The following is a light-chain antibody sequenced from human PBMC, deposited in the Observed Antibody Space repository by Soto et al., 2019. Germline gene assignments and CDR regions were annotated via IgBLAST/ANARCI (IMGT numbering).Light chain of an antibody. CDR3: QQLHGYPIP. J-gene: IGKJ5*01. Sequence: ILLTQSPSSLSASVGDRVTITCRASQGIDTSLAWYQQKPGKAPKLLIYAASNFQSGVPSRFSGSGSGTHFPLTLSSLQPEDFATYYCQQLHGYPIPFGQGTRLEI. CDR2: AAS. CDR1: QGIDTS. V-gene: IGKV1-9*01.